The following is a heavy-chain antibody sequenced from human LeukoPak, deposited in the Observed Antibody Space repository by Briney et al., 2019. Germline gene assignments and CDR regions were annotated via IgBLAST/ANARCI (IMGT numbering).Heavy chain of an antibody. V-gene: IGHV3-48*01. Sequence: GGSLRLSCAASGFTFSSYSMMWVRQAPGKGLEWVSYISSSSTTIHYADSVKGRFTISRDNAKNSVYLQMDSLRAEDTAVYYCARVNYYDSSGYYYVDWFDPWGQGTLVTVSS. CDR2: ISSSSTTI. D-gene: IGHD3-22*01. CDR3: ARVNYYDSSGYYYVDWFDP. J-gene: IGHJ5*02. CDR1: GFTFSSYS.